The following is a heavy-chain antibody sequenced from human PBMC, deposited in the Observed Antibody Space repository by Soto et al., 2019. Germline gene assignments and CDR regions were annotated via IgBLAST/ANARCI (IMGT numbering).Heavy chain of an antibody. V-gene: IGHV3-33*01. CDR3: ARDAYKRSAGTWVWYYYYYMDV. CDR2: IWYDGSNK. CDR1: GFTFSSYG. J-gene: IGHJ6*03. Sequence: AGSLRLSCAASGFTFSSYGMHWVRQAPGKGLEWVAVIWYDGSNKYYADSVKGRFTISRDNSKNTLYLQMNSLRAEDTAVYYCARDAYKRSAGTWVWYYYYYMDVWGKGTTVTVSS. D-gene: IGHD6-13*01.